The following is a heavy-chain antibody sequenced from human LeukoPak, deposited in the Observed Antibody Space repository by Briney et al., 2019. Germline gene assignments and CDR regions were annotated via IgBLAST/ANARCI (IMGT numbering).Heavy chain of an antibody. CDR1: GFTFSSYA. CDR3: ARDRVMVRGVISYHYMDV. V-gene: IGHV3-30*04. Sequence: PGGSLSLSCAASGFTFSSYAMHWVRQAPGKGLEWVAVILKDGSNKYYADSVRGRFTISRDNSKNTLYLQMNSLRAEDTAVFYCARDRVMVRGVISYHYMDVWGKGTTVTVSS. CDR2: ILKDGSNK. J-gene: IGHJ6*03. D-gene: IGHD3-10*01.